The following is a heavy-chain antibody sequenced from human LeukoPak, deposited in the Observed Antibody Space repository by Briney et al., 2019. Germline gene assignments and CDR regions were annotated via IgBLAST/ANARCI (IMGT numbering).Heavy chain of an antibody. CDR1: GFTFSGYA. D-gene: IGHD6-13*01. CDR3: AKSHASIWNVYDY. Sequence: GGSLRLSCAASGFTFSGYAMSWVRLAPGEGLEWVSAITAGGDSTYYAESVKGRFTISRDNLKNMVFLQMSTLRAEDTAIYYCAKSHASIWNVYDYWGQGTLVTVSS. CDR2: ITAGGDST. J-gene: IGHJ4*02. V-gene: IGHV3-23*01.